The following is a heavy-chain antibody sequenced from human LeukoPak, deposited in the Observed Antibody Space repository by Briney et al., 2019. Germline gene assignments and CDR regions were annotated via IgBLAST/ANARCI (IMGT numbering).Heavy chain of an antibody. D-gene: IGHD5-18*01. Sequence: ASVKVSCKASGYTFTGYYMHWVRQAPGQGLEWMGIINPSGGSTSYAQKFQGRVTMTRDMSTSTVYMELSSLRSEDTAVYYCARDHGNSYGYRGYFFDYWGQGTLVTVSS. J-gene: IGHJ4*02. CDR2: INPSGGST. CDR3: ARDHGNSYGYRGYFFDY. CDR1: GYTFTGYY. V-gene: IGHV1-46*01.